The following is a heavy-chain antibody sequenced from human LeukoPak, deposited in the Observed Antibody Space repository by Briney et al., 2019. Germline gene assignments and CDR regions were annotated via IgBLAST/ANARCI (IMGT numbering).Heavy chain of an antibody. CDR3: VRRGDASSGWGDHDF. CDR2: IGGSGDKT. V-gene: IGHV3-23*01. D-gene: IGHD6-19*01. Sequence: SGGSLRLSCAASGFTFNRNAISWVRQAPGKGLEWVSTIGGSGDKTFYADPVKGRFTISRDNSKNMVHLQMNSLTGEDTALYYCVRRGDASSGWGDHDFWGQGALVTVSS. J-gene: IGHJ4*02. CDR1: GFTFNRNA.